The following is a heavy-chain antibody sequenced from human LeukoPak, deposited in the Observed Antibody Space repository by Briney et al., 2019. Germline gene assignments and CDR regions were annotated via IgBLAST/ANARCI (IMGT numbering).Heavy chain of an antibody. CDR3: AKDRRGSGYADAFDI. D-gene: IGHD3-22*01. CDR1: GLTLSRYW. Sequence: GGSLRLSCAASGLTLSRYWMTWVRQAPGKGLEWVANINQDGNKKYYVDSVKGRFTISRDNAKNSLYLQMNSLRAEDTAVYYCAKDRRGSGYADAFDIWGRGTMVTVSS. V-gene: IGHV3-7*03. CDR2: INQDGNKK. J-gene: IGHJ3*02.